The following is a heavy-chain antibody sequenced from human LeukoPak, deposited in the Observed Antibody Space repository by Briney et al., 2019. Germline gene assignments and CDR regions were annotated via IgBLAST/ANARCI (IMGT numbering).Heavy chain of an antibody. Sequence: GESLKISCKGSGYSFSSYWIGWVRQMPGKGLEWMGIIYPGDSETRYSTSFQGQVTISADKSISTAFLQWSSLKASDTAMYYCARPGRATVTRLDYWGQGTLVTVTS. CDR1: GYSFSSYW. CDR3: ARPGRATVTRLDY. CDR2: IYPGDSET. J-gene: IGHJ4*02. D-gene: IGHD4-17*01. V-gene: IGHV5-51*01.